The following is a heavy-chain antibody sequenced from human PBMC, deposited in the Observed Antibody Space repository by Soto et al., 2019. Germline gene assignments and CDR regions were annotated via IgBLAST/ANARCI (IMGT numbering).Heavy chain of an antibody. D-gene: IGHD3-10*01. J-gene: IGHJ4*02. V-gene: IGHV1-18*01. Sequence: VQLVQSGAEVKKPGASVEVSCKASGYTFTTYGISWVRQAPGQGLEWMGWISAYNGNTNYAQNLQGRVTMTTDTSTSTDYMELRSLRSDDTAVYYCARFYAAGSYPYDYWGQGTLVTVSS. CDR1: GYTFTTYG. CDR2: ISAYNGNT. CDR3: ARFYAAGSYPYDY.